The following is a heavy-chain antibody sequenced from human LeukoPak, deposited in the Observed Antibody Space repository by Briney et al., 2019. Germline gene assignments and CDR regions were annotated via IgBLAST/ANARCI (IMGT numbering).Heavy chain of an antibody. CDR2: ISGSGGST. CDR1: GFTFSSYA. V-gene: IGHV3-23*01. D-gene: IGHD3-10*01. Sequence: GRSLRLSCAASGFTFSSYAMSWVRQAPGKGLEWVSAISGSGGSTYYADSVKGRFTISRDNSKNTLYLQMNSLRAEDTAVYYCAKWRAHRRAGSDYWGQGTLVTVSS. J-gene: IGHJ4*02. CDR3: AKWRAHRRAGSDY.